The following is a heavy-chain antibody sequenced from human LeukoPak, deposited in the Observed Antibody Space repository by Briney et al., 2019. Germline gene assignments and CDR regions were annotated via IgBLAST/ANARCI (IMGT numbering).Heavy chain of an antibody. D-gene: IGHD1-26*01. J-gene: IGHJ3*02. Sequence: SETLSLTCTVSGGSISSSTYYWAWIRQPPGKGLEWIGSIYYSGSTNYNPSLKSRVTISVDKSKNQFSLKLSSVTAADTAVYYCARDRCLVLHTFSGSCGAFDIWGQGTMVTVSS. CDR2: IYYSGST. V-gene: IGHV4-39*07. CDR3: ARDRCLVLHTFSGSCGAFDI. CDR1: GGSISSSTYY.